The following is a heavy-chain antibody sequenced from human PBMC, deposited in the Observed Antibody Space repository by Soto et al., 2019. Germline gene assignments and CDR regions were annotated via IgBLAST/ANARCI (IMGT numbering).Heavy chain of an antibody. CDR3: ATGFASAAVAGTGGVDCFDP. J-gene: IGHJ5*02. V-gene: IGHV1-24*01. Sequence: GASVKVSCKVSGYTLTELSMHWVRQAPGKGLEWMGGFDPEDGETIYAQKFQGRVTMTEDTSTDTAYMELSSLRSEDTAVYYCATGFASAAVAGTGGVDCFDPWCQGTLVTVSS. CDR2: FDPEDGET. CDR1: GYTLTELS. D-gene: IGHD6-19*01.